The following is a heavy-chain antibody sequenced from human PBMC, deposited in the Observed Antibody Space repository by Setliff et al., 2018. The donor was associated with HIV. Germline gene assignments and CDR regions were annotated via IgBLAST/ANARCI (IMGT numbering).Heavy chain of an antibody. CDR1: GGSISSGSYY. J-gene: IGHJ5*02. CDR3: ARLNQQWLVRDSGSNWFDP. V-gene: IGHV4-61*09. CDR2: IYSSGST. Sequence: SETLSLTCTVSGGSISSGSYYWNWIRQPAGKGLEWIGHIYSSGSTNYNPSLKSRVTISVDTSKNQFSLKLSSVTAADTAVYYCARLNQQWLVRDSGSNWFDPWGQGILVTVSS. D-gene: IGHD6-19*01.